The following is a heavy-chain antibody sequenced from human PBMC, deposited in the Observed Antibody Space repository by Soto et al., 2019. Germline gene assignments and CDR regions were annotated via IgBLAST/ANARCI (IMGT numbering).Heavy chain of an antibody. CDR3: ATWYYDTSKTYYLVMDV. CDR1: GFTFSSYA. D-gene: IGHD3-22*01. J-gene: IGHJ6*02. CDR2: ISYDGSNK. Sequence: QVQLVESGGGVVQPGRSLRLSCAASGFTFSSYAMHWVRQAPGKGLEWVALISYDGSNKYYADSVKGRFTISRDSSKNTLFLQMNHLRAEDTAVYYCATWYYDTSKTYYLVMDVWGQGTTVTVSS. V-gene: IGHV3-30-3*01.